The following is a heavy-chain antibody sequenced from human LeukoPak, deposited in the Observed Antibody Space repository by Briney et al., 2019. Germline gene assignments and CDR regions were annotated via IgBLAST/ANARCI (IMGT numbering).Heavy chain of an antibody. CDR2: ISSSGSTI. Sequence: PGGSLRLSCAASGFTFSDYYMSWIRQAPGKGLEWVSYISSSGSTIYYADSVRGRFTISRDNAKNSLYLQMNSLRAEDTAVYYCARARGIAARRDWYFDLWGRGTLVTVSS. CDR3: ARARGIAARRDWYFDL. CDR1: GFTFSDYY. V-gene: IGHV3-11*04. D-gene: IGHD6-6*01. J-gene: IGHJ2*01.